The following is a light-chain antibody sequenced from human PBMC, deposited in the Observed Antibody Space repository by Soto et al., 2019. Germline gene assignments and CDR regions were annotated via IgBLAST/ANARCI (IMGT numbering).Light chain of an antibody. CDR3: GTWDSSLSAVV. Sequence: QAVVTQPPSVSAAPGQKVTISCSGSSSNIGSNFGSWYQQLPGTAPKLLIYDNDKRPSGIPDRFSGSKSGTSATLGITGLQTGDEADYYCGTWDSSLSAVVFGGGTQLTVL. CDR1: SSNIGSNF. CDR2: DND. V-gene: IGLV1-51*01. J-gene: IGLJ2*01.